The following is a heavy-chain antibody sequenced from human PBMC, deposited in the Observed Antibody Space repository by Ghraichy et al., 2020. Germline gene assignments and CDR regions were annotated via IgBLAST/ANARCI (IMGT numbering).Heavy chain of an antibody. D-gene: IGHD1-26*01. Sequence: GGSLRLSCAASGFTFSSYGMHWVRQAPGKGLEWVAVIWYDGSNKYYADSVKGRFTISRDNSKNTLYLQMNSLRAEDTAVYYCARPRNREPQQNAFDIWGQGTMVTVSS. CDR2: IWYDGSNK. V-gene: IGHV3-33*01. J-gene: IGHJ3*02. CDR1: GFTFSSYG. CDR3: ARPRNREPQQNAFDI.